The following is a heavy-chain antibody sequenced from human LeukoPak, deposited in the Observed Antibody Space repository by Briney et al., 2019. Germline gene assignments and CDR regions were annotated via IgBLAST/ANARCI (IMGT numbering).Heavy chain of an antibody. V-gene: IGHV3-43*01. CDR3: AKSGNGHANFDY. D-gene: IGHD4-23*01. Sequence: GGSLRLSCAASGFTFDDYTMHWVRQAPGKGLEWVSVIRWDGSNTYYVDSVKGRFTISRDNSKNSLYLQMNSLRIEDSALYYCAKSGNGHANFDYWGQGTLVTVSS. CDR2: IRWDGSNT. CDR1: GFTFDDYT. J-gene: IGHJ4*02.